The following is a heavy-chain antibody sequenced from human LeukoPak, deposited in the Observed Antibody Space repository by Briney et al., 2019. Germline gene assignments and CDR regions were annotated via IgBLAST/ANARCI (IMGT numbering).Heavy chain of an antibody. CDR1: GGSISNYF. V-gene: IGHV4-4*09. J-gene: IGHJ4*02. CDR3: ARRQTFFDY. Sequence: SETLSLTCTVSGGSISNYFWGWIRQPPGKGLEWIGYIYASGTYASGSTNYNPSLKSRVTISVDTSKSQFSLKLSPVTAADTAVYYCARRQTFFDYWGQGTLVTVSS. CDR2: IYASGTYASGST.